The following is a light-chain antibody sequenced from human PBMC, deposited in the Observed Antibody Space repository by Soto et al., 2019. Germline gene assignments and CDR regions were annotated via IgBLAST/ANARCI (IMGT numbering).Light chain of an antibody. CDR2: GAS. CDR3: QQYNNWPPWT. V-gene: IGKV3-15*01. J-gene: IGKJ1*01. CDR1: QSVSSN. Sequence: TQSPGTLSLSPGGRATLSCRAIQSVSSNYLAWYQRKPGQSPRLLIYGASTRATGIPARFSGSGSGTEFTLTINSLQSEDFAVYYCQQYNNWPPWTFGQGTKVDTK.